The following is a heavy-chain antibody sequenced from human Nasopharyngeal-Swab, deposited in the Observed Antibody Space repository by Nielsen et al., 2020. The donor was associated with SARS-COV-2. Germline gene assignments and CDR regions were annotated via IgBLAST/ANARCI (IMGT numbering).Heavy chain of an antibody. D-gene: IGHD3-22*01. V-gene: IGHV1-8*01. CDR1: GYILTSYD. J-gene: IGHJ4*02. CDR2: KKPNSGNT. CDR3: IKGVPTYDSGAYYYYDVRYTGDS. Sequence: ASVTVSCRASGYILTSYDINWVRQPTGKGRARMGGKKPNSGNTGYAQKFQGRVTMTRSTSISTAYMELSSLRSEDTAIYYCIKGVPTYDSGAYYYYDVRYTGDSWGQGTLVTVSS.